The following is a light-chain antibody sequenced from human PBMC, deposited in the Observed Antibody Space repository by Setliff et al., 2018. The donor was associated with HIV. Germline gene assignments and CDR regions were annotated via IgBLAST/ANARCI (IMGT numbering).Light chain of an antibody. J-gene: IGLJ1*01. CDR3: CSYVAGSHYV. CDR1: SSDLGSYHL. CDR2: EGS. Sequence: QSVLTQPASVSGSPGQSITISCTGTSSDLGSYHLVSWYQHHPGKAPKLMIYEGSQRPSGVSTRFSGPTSGDTASLTIAGLQAEDEADYYCCSYVAGSHYVFGTGTKVTV. V-gene: IGLV2-23*01.